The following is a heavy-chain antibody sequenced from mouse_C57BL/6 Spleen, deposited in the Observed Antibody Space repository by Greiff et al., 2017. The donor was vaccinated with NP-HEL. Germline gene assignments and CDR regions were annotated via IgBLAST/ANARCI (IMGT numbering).Heavy chain of an antibody. V-gene: IGHV1-50*01. J-gene: IGHJ2*01. D-gene: IGHD1-1*01. CDR3: ARRALYGSSYYFDY. CDR1: GYTFTSYW. Sequence: VQLQQPGAELVKPGASVKLSCKASGYTFTSYWMQWVKQRPGQGLEWIGEIDPSDSYTNYNQKFKGKATLTVDKSSSTAYMRLSSLTSEDSAVYYCARRALYGSSYYFDYWGKGTTLTVSS. CDR2: IDPSDSYT.